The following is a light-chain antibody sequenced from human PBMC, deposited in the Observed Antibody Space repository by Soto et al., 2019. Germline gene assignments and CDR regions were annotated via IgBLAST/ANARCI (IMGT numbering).Light chain of an antibody. CDR2: GAS. Sequence: EIVLTQSPGTLSLSPGERATLSCRASESVASSYLAWYQQKPGQAPRLLIYGASSRATGIPDRFTGRGSGTDFTLTISRLEPEDFAVYYCQQYGSSRVFGQGTRLEIK. CDR3: QQYGSSRV. J-gene: IGKJ5*01. V-gene: IGKV3-20*01. CDR1: ESVASSY.